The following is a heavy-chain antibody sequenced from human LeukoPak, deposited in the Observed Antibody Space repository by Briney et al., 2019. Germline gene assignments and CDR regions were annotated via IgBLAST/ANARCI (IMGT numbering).Heavy chain of an antibody. D-gene: IGHD4-17*01. CDR2: ISSDGGNN. Sequence: GGSLRLSCAASGFTFSSYAMSWVRQAPGKGLEWVAVISSDGGNNYSADSVKGRFTISRDNSKNTLYLQMNSLRGEDTAVYYCARKPDYGDYGDYWGQGTLVTVSS. J-gene: IGHJ4*02. CDR3: ARKPDYGDYGDY. V-gene: IGHV3-30*04. CDR1: GFTFSSYA.